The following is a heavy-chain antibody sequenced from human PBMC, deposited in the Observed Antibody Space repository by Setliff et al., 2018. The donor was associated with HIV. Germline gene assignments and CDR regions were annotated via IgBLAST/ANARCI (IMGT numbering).Heavy chain of an antibody. V-gene: IGHV4-39*07. Sequence: LSLTCTVSGGSISSSSYYWGWIRQPPGKGLEWIGSIYYSGSTYYNPSLKSRVTISVDTSKNQFSLKLSSVTAADTAVYYCARYFGWFSYGMDVWGQGTTVTVSS. J-gene: IGHJ6*02. CDR1: GGSISSSSYY. D-gene: IGHD3-9*01. CDR2: IYYSGST. CDR3: ARYFGWFSYGMDV.